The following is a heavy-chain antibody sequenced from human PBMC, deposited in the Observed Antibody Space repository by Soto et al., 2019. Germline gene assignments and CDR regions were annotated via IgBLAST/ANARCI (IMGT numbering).Heavy chain of an antibody. Sequence: GGSLRLSCAASGFTFSSYGMHWVRQAPGKGLEWVAVIWYDGSNKYYADSVKGRFTISRDNSKNTLYLQMNSLRADDTAVYYCARGRLGYCSSTSCRRYGMDVWGQGTTVTVSS. J-gene: IGHJ6*02. CDR2: IWYDGSNK. CDR3: ARGRLGYCSSTSCRRYGMDV. CDR1: GFTFSSYG. D-gene: IGHD2-2*01. V-gene: IGHV3-33*01.